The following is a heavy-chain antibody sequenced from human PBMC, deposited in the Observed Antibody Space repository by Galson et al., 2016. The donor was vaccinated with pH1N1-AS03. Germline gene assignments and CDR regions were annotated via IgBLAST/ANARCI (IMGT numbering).Heavy chain of an antibody. D-gene: IGHD4-17*01. CDR3: ARSDYGDYVDY. V-gene: IGHV1-3*01. CDR1: GYTFTSYA. Sequence: SGAEVKKPGESLKISCKASGYTFTSYAMHWVRQAPGQGLEWMGWINAGNGDTKYSQKFQGRVTITRDTSASMAYMGLSSLRSEDTAVYYCARSDYGDYVDYWGQGTLVTVSS. CDR2: INAGNGDT. J-gene: IGHJ4*02.